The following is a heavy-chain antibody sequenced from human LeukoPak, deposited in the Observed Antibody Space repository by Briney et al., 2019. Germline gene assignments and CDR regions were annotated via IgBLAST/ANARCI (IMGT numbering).Heavy chain of an antibody. CDR3: AKVWQQLVGYFDY. J-gene: IGHJ4*02. D-gene: IGHD6-13*01. Sequence: GGSLRLSCAASGFTFSSYAMSWVRQAPGKGLEWVSATSGSGGSTYYADSVKGRFTISRDNSKNTLYLQMNSLRAEDTAVYYCAKVWQQLVGYFDYWGQGTLVTVSS. V-gene: IGHV3-23*01. CDR2: TSGSGGST. CDR1: GFTFSSYA.